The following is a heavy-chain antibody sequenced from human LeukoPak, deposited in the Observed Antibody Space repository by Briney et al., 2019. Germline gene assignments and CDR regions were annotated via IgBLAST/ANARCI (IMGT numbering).Heavy chain of an antibody. V-gene: IGHV1-24*01. CDR2: FDPEDGET. J-gene: IGHJ5*02. CDR3: AYGSGSYYPHNWFDP. CDR1: GYTLTELS. Sequence: ASVKVSCKVSGYTLTELSMHWVRQAPGKGLEWMGGFDPEDGETIYAQKFQGRVTMTEDTSTDTAYMELSSLRSEDTAVYYCAYGSGSYYPHNWFDPWGQGTLVIVSS. D-gene: IGHD3-10*01.